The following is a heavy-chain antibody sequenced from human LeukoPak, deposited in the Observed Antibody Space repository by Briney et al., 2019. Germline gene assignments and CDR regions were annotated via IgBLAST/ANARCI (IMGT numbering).Heavy chain of an antibody. Sequence: PGGSLRLSCAASGFIFKNYWMHWVRQAPGKGLVGVARIGHDGTDITHGDSVKGRFTISRDNAKNTLYLQINSLRDDDTAVYYCARTIVGATFDYWGQGTLVTVSS. CDR2: IGHDGTDI. D-gene: IGHD1-26*01. CDR3: ARTIVGATFDY. J-gene: IGHJ4*02. CDR1: GFIFKNYW. V-gene: IGHV3-74*03.